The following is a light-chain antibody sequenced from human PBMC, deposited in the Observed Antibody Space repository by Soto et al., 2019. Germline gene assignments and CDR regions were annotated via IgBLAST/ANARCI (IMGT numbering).Light chain of an antibody. J-gene: IGLJ6*01. CDR1: SIDVGGYNY. Sequence: QSALTQPPSASGSPGQSVTISCTGTSIDVGGYNYFSWYQQHQGKSPKLLIFEVRERPAGVPDRFSGSKSGNTASLTVSGLQAEDEADYYCSSYAGSNNFVFGSGTKVTVL. V-gene: IGLV2-8*01. CDR3: SSYAGSNNFV. CDR2: EVR.